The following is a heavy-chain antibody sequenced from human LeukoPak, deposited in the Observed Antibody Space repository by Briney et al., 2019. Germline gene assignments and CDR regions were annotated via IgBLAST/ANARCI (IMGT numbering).Heavy chain of an antibody. Sequence: SETQSLTCAVYGGSFSGYYWSWIRQPPGKGLEWIGEINHSGSTNYNPSLKSRVTISVDTSKNQFSLKLSSVTAADTAVYYCARKGGYYYGSGSYSRYYYMDVWGKGTTVTVSS. CDR2: INHSGST. J-gene: IGHJ6*03. CDR1: GGSFSGYY. D-gene: IGHD3-10*01. CDR3: ARKGGYYYGSGSYSRYYYMDV. V-gene: IGHV4-34*01.